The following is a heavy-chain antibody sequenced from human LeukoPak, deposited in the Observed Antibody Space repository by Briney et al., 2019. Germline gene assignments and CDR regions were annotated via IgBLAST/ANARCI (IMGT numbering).Heavy chain of an antibody. CDR1: GYTFTGYY. J-gene: IGHJ4*02. Sequence: ASVKVSCKASGYTFTGYYMHWVRQAPGQGLEWMGWINPNSGGTNYAQKFQGRVTMTRDTSISTAYMELSRLRSDDTAVYYCAPDFWSGYSSFWPGAVGDYWGQGTLVTVSS. CDR2: INPNSGGT. V-gene: IGHV1-2*02. D-gene: IGHD3-3*01. CDR3: APDFWSGYSSFWPGAVGDY.